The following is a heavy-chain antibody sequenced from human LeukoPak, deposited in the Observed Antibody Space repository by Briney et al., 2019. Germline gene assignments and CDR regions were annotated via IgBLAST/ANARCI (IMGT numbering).Heavy chain of an antibody. D-gene: IGHD6-19*01. V-gene: IGHV4-34*01. J-gene: IGHJ3*02. CDR1: GGSFSGYY. CDR3: ARAHVGDSSGWYVGGDQPDAFDI. Sequence: PSETLSLTCAVYGGSFSGYYWSWIRQPPGKGLEWIGEINHSGSTNYNPSLKSRVTISVDTSKNQFSLKLSSVTAADTAVYYCARAHVGDSSGWYVGGDQPDAFDIWGQGTMVTVSS. CDR2: INHSGST.